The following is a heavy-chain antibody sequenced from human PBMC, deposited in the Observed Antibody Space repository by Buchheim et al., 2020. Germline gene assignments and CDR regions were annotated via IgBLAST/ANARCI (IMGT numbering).Heavy chain of an antibody. D-gene: IGHD3-22*01. CDR1: GFTFSSYA. CDR3: AKDQGYYYDSSGYYPGY. Sequence: EVQLLESGGGLVQPGGSLRLSCAASGFTFSSYAMSWVRQAPGKGLEWVSAISGSGGSTYYADSVKGRFTISRDNSKKPLYLQMNSLRAEDTAVYYCAKDQGYYYDSSGYYPGYWGQGTL. CDR2: ISGSGGST. J-gene: IGHJ4*02. V-gene: IGHV3-23*01.